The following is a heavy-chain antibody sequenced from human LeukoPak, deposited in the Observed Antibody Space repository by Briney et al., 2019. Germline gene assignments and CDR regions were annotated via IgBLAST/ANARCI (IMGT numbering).Heavy chain of an antibody. D-gene: IGHD6-25*01. CDR1: GSTFSIYN. Sequence: GSLRLSCAASGSTFSIYNMNWVRQPPGKGLEWIGEINHSGSTNYNPSLKSRVTISVDTSKNQFSLKLSSVTAVDTAVYYCARGSVAAADYWGQGTLVTVSS. V-gene: IGHV4-34*01. J-gene: IGHJ4*02. CDR3: ARGSVAAADY. CDR2: INHSGST.